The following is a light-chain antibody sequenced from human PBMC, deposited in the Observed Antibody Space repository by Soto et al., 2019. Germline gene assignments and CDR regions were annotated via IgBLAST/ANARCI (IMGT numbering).Light chain of an antibody. Sequence: IQMAQSPSSVSASLGDRVTITCRASQGISSSLAWYQQRPGKAPKLLIYAASNLQNEVPSRFSGSGSGTDFTLTISSLQPEDFATYYCQQAKNFPWTFGQGTKVDIK. CDR3: QQAKNFPWT. J-gene: IGKJ1*01. V-gene: IGKV1-12*01. CDR1: QGISSS. CDR2: AAS.